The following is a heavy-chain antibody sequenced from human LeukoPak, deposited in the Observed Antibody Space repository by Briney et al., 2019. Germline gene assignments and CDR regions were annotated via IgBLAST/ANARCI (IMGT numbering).Heavy chain of an antibody. Sequence: GGSLRLSCAASGFTFSNAWMSWVRQAPGEGREWVGRSKSKTDGGATDYAARVKGRFTISRDDSKNTLYLQMNSLKNEDTAVYYCSPDKEYDSSGYSPVWFDLWGQGTLVTVSS. J-gene: IGHJ5*02. CDR3: SPDKEYDSSGYSPVWFDL. CDR2: SKSKTDGGAT. V-gene: IGHV3-15*01. CDR1: GFTFSNAW. D-gene: IGHD3-22*01.